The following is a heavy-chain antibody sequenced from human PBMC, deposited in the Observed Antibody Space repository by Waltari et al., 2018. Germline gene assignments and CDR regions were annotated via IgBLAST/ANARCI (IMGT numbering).Heavy chain of an antibody. V-gene: IGHV3-23*01. J-gene: IGHJ5*02. CDR3: AKEINYDSRGPNWFDP. D-gene: IGHD3-22*01. CDR2: ISGSGGST. CDR1: GFTFSSYA. Sequence: SCAASGFTFSSYAMSWVRQAPGKGLEWVSAISGSGGSTYYADSVKGRFTISRDNSKNTLYLQMNSLRAEDTAVYYCAKEINYDSRGPNWFDPWGQGTLVTVSS.